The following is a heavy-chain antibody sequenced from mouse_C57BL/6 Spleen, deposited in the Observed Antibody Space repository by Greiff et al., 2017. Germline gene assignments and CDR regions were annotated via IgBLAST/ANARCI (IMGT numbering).Heavy chain of an antibody. Sequence: VQLQQSGPVLVKPGPSVKISCKASGFTFTDYYMNWVKQSHGKSLEWIGLVYPYNGGTSYNQKFKGKATLTVDTSSSTAYMELNSLTSEDSAVYYCARESTAGVDAMDYWGQGTSVTVSA. D-gene: IGHD5-1*01. J-gene: IGHJ4*01. CDR2: VYPYNGGT. CDR3: ARESTAGVDAMDY. CDR1: GFTFTDYY. V-gene: IGHV1-36*01.